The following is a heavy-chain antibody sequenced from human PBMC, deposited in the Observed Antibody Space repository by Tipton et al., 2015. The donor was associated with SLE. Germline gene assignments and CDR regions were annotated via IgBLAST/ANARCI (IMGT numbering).Heavy chain of an antibody. V-gene: IGHV5-51*01. CDR2: IYPGDSDT. D-gene: IGHD6-19*01. CDR3: ARGRIGAVAGTVDAFDI. CDR1: GYSFSSYW. Sequence: VQLVQSGAEVKKPGESLKISCKGSGYSFSSYWIAWVRQMPGKGLEWMGIIYPGDSDTTYSPSFQGQVTISADKSISTAYLQWSSLKASDTAMYYCARGRIGAVAGTVDAFDIWGQGTMVTVSS. J-gene: IGHJ3*02.